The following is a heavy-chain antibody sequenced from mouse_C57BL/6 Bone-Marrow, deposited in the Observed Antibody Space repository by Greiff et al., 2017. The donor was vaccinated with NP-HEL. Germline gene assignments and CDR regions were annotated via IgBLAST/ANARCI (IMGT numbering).Heavy chain of an antibody. CDR2: ISSGSSTI. Sequence: EVQVVESGGGLVKPGGSLKLSCAASGFTFSDYGMHWVRQAPEKGLEWVAYISSGSSTIYYADTVKGRFTISIDNAKNTLFLQMTSLRSEDTAMYYCALITTVVATDFYYWGQGTTLTVSS. D-gene: IGHD1-1*01. V-gene: IGHV5-17*01. J-gene: IGHJ2*01. CDR3: ALITTVVATDFYY. CDR1: GFTFSDYG.